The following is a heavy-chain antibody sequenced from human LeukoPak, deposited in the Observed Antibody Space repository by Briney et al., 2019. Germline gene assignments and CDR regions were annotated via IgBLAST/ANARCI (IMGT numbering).Heavy chain of an antibody. J-gene: IGHJ4*02. V-gene: IGHV3-30*14. CDR2: ISYDGSNK. Sequence: PGGSLRLTCAASGFTFSSYAMHWVRQAPGKGLEWVAVISYDGSNKYYADSVKGRFTISRDNSKNTLYLQMNSLRADDTAVYYCAKDPDYDILTGTTFDSWGQGTLVSVSA. D-gene: IGHD3-9*01. CDR1: GFTFSSYA. CDR3: AKDPDYDILTGTTFDS.